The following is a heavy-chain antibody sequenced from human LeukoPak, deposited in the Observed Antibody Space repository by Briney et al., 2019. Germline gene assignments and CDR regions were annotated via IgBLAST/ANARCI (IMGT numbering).Heavy chain of an antibody. J-gene: IGHJ2*01. CDR3: ARRSSGWRYFDL. Sequence: PGGSLRLSCAASGFTFSSYAMSWVRQAPGKGLEWVSYISSSGSTIYYADSVKGRFTISRDNAKNSLYLQMNSLRAEDTAVYYCARRSSGWRYFDLWGRGTLVTVSS. CDR2: ISSSGSTI. V-gene: IGHV3-48*04. CDR1: GFTFSSYA. D-gene: IGHD3-10*01.